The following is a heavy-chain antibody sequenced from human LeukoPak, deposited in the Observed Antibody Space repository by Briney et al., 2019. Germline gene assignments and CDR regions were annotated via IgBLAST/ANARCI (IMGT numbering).Heavy chain of an antibody. CDR3: ARVSDTDVDTAMVHFDY. V-gene: IGHV1-2*02. Sequence: ASVKVSCKASGYTFTGYYMHWARQAPGQGLEWMGWINPNSGGTNYAQKFQGRVTMTRDTSISTAYMELSRLRSDDTAVYYCARVSDTDVDTAMVHFDYWGQGTLVTVSS. CDR1: GYTFTGYY. D-gene: IGHD5-18*01. CDR2: INPNSGGT. J-gene: IGHJ4*02.